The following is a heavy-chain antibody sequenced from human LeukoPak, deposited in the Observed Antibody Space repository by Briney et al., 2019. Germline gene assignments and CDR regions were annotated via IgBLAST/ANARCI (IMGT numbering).Heavy chain of an antibody. V-gene: IGHV4-38-2*02. J-gene: IGHJ6*04. CDR1: GYSISSDYY. CDR2: IYHSGST. D-gene: IGHD2-21*01. Sequence: SETLSLTCAVSGYSISSDYYWGWIRQPPGKGLGWIGSIYHSGSTYYNPFLKSRGTISVDTSKNQFSLKLSSVTAADTAVYYCARDRALFIPLDVWGKGTTVTVSS. CDR3: ARDRALFIPLDV.